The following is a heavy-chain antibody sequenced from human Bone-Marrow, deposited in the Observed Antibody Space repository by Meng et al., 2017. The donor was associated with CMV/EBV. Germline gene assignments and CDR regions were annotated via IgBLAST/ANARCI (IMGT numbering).Heavy chain of an antibody. CDR3: ARGYCSSTSCYRASYAFDI. J-gene: IGHJ3*02. Sequence: ASVKVSCKASGYTFSYYDIIWVRQASGQGLEWVGWMNPNRGNTAYAQKFQGRVTMTRDTSTSIAYMELSSLRSGDTAVYYCARGYCSSTSCYRASYAFDIWGQGTMVTVS. CDR2: MNPNRGNT. D-gene: IGHD2-2*01. CDR1: GYTFSYYD. V-gene: IGHV1-8*01.